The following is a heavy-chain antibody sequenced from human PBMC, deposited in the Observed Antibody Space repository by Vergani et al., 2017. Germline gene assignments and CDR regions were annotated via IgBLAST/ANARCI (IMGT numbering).Heavy chain of an antibody. CDR3: AKHFRGWGIDY. J-gene: IGHJ4*02. CDR2: IQFDGSNQ. D-gene: IGHD3-16*01. V-gene: IGHV3-30*02. Sequence: QVQLVESGGGVVQRGGSLRLSCATSGFTLSNYDMQWIRQGPGKGLEFVAFIQFDGSNQYYADSVKGRFTLSRDFSKNTLYLQMNSLITDDTATYYCAKHFRGWGIDYWCQGTQVIVSS. CDR1: GFTLSNYD.